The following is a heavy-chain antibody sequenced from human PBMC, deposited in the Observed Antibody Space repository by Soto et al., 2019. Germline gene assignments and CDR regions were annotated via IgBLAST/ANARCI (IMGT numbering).Heavy chain of an antibody. CDR2: ISSSSSTI. D-gene: IGHD2-21*01. CDR1: GFTFSSYS. J-gene: IGHJ4*02. V-gene: IGHV3-48*01. Sequence: GGSLRLSCAASGFTFSSYSMNWVRQAPGKGLEWVSYISSSSSTIYYADSVKGRFTISRDNAKNSLYLQMNSLRAEDTAVYYCARRGDSPNDYWGQGTLVAVSS. CDR3: ARRGDSPNDY.